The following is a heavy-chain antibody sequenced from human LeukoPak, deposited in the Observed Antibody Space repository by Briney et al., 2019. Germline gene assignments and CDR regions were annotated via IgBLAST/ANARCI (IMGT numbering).Heavy chain of an antibody. CDR1: GDSVSSNSAA. J-gene: IGHJ3*01. Sequence: SQTLSLTCAISGDSVSSNSAAWNWIRQSPSRGLEWLGRTYYRSKWYNEYAVSVKSRVTINPDTSKNQFSLQLNYVTPEDTAVYHCARYSRDAFDVWGQGTVVTVSS. CDR3: ARYSRDAFDV. CDR2: TYYRSKWYN. V-gene: IGHV6-1*01. D-gene: IGHD2-21*01.